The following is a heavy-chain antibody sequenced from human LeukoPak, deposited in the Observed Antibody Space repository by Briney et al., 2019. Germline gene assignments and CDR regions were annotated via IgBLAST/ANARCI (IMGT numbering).Heavy chain of an antibody. Sequence: PAGSLTLSCAASGFTFSSYAMSWVRQPPGKGLEWVSAISGSGGSTYYADSVKGRFTTSRDNSKNTLYLQMNSLRAEDTAVYYCAKSRDLPLDAFDIWGQGTMVTVSS. CDR3: AKSRDLPLDAFDI. CDR1: GFTFSSYA. CDR2: ISGSGGST. J-gene: IGHJ3*02. V-gene: IGHV3-23*01.